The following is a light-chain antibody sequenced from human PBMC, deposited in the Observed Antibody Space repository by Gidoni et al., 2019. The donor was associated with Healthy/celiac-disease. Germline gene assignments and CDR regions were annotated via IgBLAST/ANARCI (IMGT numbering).Light chain of an antibody. CDR3: QSYDSSLSGYV. J-gene: IGLJ1*01. CDR1: SSTIGAGYA. Sequence: QSVLTPPPSVSGAPGQRVTISCTGSSSTIGAGYAVHWYQQLPGTAPNLLIYGNSNRPSGVPDRFSGSKSGTSASLAITGRQAEDEADYYCQSYDSSLSGYVFGTGTKVTVL. CDR2: GNS. V-gene: IGLV1-40*01.